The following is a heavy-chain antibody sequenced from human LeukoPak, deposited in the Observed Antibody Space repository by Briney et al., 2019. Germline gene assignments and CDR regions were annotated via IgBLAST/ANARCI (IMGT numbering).Heavy chain of an antibody. CDR1: GGSISRDY. V-gene: IGHV4-59*08. J-gene: IGHJ1*01. D-gene: IGHD3-10*01. CDR2: IFHSGTT. CDR3: AGDYYGSGNYYKH. Sequence: SETLSLTCTVSGGSISRDYWSWIRQPPGKRLEWIGYIFHSGTTKYNPSLKSRVTISIDTSKNQFSLKLSSVTAAGTAVYYCAGDYYGSGNYYKHWGQGTLVTVSS.